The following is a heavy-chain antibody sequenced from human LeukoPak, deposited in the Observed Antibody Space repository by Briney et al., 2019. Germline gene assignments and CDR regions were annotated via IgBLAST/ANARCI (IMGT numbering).Heavy chain of an antibody. Sequence: GGSLRLSCVASGFTFSKAWMSWVRQAPGKGLEWVGRIKSKPDGGTTDYAAPVKGGLTISRDDSKNTLYLQINSLKTEDTAVYYCTTGFYFIDVWGKGTTVTVSS. V-gene: IGHV3-15*01. CDR3: TTGFYFIDV. J-gene: IGHJ6*03. CDR1: GFTFSKAW. CDR2: IKSKPDGGTT.